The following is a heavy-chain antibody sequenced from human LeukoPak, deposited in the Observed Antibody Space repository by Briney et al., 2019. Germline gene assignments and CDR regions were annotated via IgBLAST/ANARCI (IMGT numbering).Heavy chain of an antibody. CDR2: SSWNSGSI. CDR3: AKVGRRIQKRTVTYDAFDI. CDR1: GFIFVDYA. V-gene: IGHV3-9*01. Sequence: GRSLRLSCAASGFIFVDYAMHGVRQAPGKGLEGVSGSSWNSGSIGYADSVKGRFTISRDNAKKALYLQMNSLRAEDTGLYYCAKVGRRIQKRTVTYDAFDIWGQGAMVTVSS. D-gene: IGHD4-17*01. J-gene: IGHJ3*02.